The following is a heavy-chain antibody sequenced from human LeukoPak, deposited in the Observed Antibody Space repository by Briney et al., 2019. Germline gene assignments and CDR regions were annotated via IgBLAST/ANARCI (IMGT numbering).Heavy chain of an antibody. V-gene: IGHV1-3*01. CDR3: ARAGGLGDFDY. Sequence: ASVKVSCKASGYTFTSYAMHWVRQAPGQRLGWMGWINAGNGNTKYSQKFQGRVTITRDTSTSTAYMELSSLRSEDTAVYYCARAGGLGDFDYWGQGTLVTVSS. CDR1: GYTFTSYA. J-gene: IGHJ4*02. D-gene: IGHD3/OR15-3a*01. CDR2: INAGNGNT.